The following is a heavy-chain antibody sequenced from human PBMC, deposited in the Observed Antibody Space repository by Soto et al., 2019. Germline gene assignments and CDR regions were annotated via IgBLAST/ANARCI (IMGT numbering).Heavy chain of an antibody. V-gene: IGHV3-11*06. J-gene: IGHJ5*02. CDR1: GFTFGDSY. D-gene: IGHD2-15*01. CDR3: VRGGGGVLFDP. Sequence: PGGSLRLSCAGSGFTFGDSYMSWIRQAPGKGLEWLSYISPGSRYPAYADSVKGRFTISRDNARRSLFLQMTSLTAEDTAMYYCVRGGGGVLFDPWGQGTMVTVSS. CDR2: ISPGSRYP.